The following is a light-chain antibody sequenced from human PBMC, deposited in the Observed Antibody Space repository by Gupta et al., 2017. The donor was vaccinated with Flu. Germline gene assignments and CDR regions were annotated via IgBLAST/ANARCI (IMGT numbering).Light chain of an antibody. CDR2: AAS. V-gene: IGKV1-9*01. Sequence: PSFRSAAVGDRVTITCRASQGIGRYLAWYQQKPGKAPNLLIYAASTLQSGVPSRFSGSGSGTEFTLTISSLQPEDFTTYYCQQLSSYPRTFGPGTKVDYK. CDR3: QQLSSYPRT. CDR1: QGIGRY. J-gene: IGKJ3*01.